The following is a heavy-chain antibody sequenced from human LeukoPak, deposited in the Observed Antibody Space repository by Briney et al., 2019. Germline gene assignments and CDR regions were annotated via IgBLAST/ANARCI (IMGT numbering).Heavy chain of an antibody. D-gene: IGHD3-10*01. CDR2: INHSGST. CDR1: GGSFRGYY. CDR3: ARGLGYYGSGSPDRNWFDP. J-gene: IGHJ5*02. Sequence: SETLSLTCAVYGGSFRGYYWSWIRQPPGKGLEWIGEINHSGSTNYNPSLKSRVTISVDTSKNQFSLKLSSVTAADTAVYYCARGLGYYGSGSPDRNWFDPWGQGTLVTVSS. V-gene: IGHV4-34*01.